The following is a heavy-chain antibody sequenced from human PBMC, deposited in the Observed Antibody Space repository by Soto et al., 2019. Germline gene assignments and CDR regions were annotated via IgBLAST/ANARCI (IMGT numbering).Heavy chain of an antibody. J-gene: IGHJ6*02. Sequence: PSETLSLTCAVSGYSIASGYYWAWIRQSPGKGLEWIGSIYHAGSVYYNPSLNSRVAVSLDTSKNHFSLKLTSVTAADTAVYYCARDPPATRHGMDVWGQGTAVTVSS. CDR2: IYHAGSV. CDR1: GYSIASGYY. CDR3: ARDPPATRHGMDV. V-gene: IGHV4-38-2*02.